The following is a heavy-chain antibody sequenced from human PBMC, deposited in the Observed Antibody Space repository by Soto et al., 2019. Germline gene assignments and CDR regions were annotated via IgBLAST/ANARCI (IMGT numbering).Heavy chain of an antibody. V-gene: IGHV3-9*01. CDR2: ISWKSGNI. Sequence: EVQLVESGGGLVQPGGSLRLSCAGSGFIFDNYAMHWVRQAPGKGLEWVSSISWKSGNIGYADSVKGRFTISRDNAANSIYLQMSRLRAEDTALYYCAKDSGYFGSGRYSGGENFFDDWGQGALVTVSS. CDR3: AKDSGYFGSGRYSGGENFFDD. D-gene: IGHD3-9*01. J-gene: IGHJ4*02. CDR1: GFIFDNYA.